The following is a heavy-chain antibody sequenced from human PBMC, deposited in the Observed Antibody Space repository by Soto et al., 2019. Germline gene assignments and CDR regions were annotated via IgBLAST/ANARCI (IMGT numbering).Heavy chain of an antibody. V-gene: IGHV3-66*01. CDR3: TRDDVYCDGGGFYGVPMDV. D-gene: IGHD2-15*01. Sequence: EVQLVESGGGLVQPGGSLRLSCAASGFTVSTKYMSWVRQAPGKGLEWVSLIQSGGSTYYAGSVEGRFTISRDNSENIRCLQMHSLRVEDTARYYCTRDDVYCDGGGFYGVPMDVCGKGTTVTVSA. CDR2: IQSGGST. CDR1: GFTVSTKY. J-gene: IGHJ6*04.